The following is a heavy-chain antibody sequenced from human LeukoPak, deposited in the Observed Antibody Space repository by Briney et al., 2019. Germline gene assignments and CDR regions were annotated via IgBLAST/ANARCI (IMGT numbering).Heavy chain of an antibody. V-gene: IGHV3-48*01. CDR3: ARAQYYDSSGYYRKGYFDY. D-gene: IGHD3-22*01. J-gene: IGHJ4*02. CDR2: ISSSGSTT. Sequence: PGGSLRLSCAASGFTFSSCSMNWVRQAPGKGLEWVSYISSSGSTTYYTESVRGRFTISRDNAKNSLYLQMNSLRAEDTAVYYCARAQYYDSSGYYRKGYFDYWGQGTLVTVSS. CDR1: GFTFSSCS.